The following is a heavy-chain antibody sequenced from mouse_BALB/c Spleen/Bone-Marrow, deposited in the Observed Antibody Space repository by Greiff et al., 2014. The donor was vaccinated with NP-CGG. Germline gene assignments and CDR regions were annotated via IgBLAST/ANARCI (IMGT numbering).Heavy chain of an antibody. V-gene: IGHV1-67*01. J-gene: IGHJ3*01. Sequence: VKLMESGPELVRPGVSVKISCKGSGYTFTDYAMHWVKQSHAKSLEWIGVISTYSGNTNYNQKFKGKATMTVDKSSSTAYMELAKLKPKDSAINYCARGGYDFAYWGQGTLVTVSA. CDR3: ARGGYDFAY. CDR1: GYTFTDYA. D-gene: IGHD2-3*01. CDR2: ISTYSGNT.